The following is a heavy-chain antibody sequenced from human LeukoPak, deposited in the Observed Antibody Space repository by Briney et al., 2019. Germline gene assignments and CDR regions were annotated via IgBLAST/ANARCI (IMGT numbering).Heavy chain of an antibody. Sequence: SETLSLTCAVSGGSISSSNWWSWVRQPPGKGLEWIGEIYHSGSTNYNPSLKSRVTISVDKSKNQFSLKLSSVTAADTAVYYCARVSSGWYGWFDPWGQGILVTVSS. CDR3: ARVSSGWYGWFDP. J-gene: IGHJ5*02. CDR2: IYHSGST. V-gene: IGHV4-4*02. CDR1: GGSISSSNW. D-gene: IGHD6-19*01.